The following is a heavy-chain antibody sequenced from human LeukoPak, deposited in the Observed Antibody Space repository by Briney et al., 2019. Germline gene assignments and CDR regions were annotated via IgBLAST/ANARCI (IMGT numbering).Heavy chain of an antibody. J-gene: IGHJ4*02. Sequence: ASVKLSCNASGYTFTSYGISWVRQAPGQGPEWMGWISAYNGNTNYAQKLQGRVTMTTDTSTSTAYMELRSLRSDDTAVYYCATNGLRYFDWLPRFDYWGQGTLVTVSS. V-gene: IGHV1-18*01. CDR3: ATNGLRYFDWLPRFDY. CDR1: GYTFTSYG. D-gene: IGHD3-9*01. CDR2: ISAYNGNT.